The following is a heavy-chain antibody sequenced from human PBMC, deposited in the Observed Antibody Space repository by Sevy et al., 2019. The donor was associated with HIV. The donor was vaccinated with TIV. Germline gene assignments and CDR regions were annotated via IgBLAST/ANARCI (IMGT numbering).Heavy chain of an antibody. D-gene: IGHD3-22*01. V-gene: IGHV3-30-3*01. CDR2: ISYDGSNK. Sequence: GGSLRLSCAASGFTFSSYAMHWVRQAPGKGLEWAAVISYDGSNKYYADSVKGRFTISRDNSKNTLYLQMNSLRAEDTAVYYCARPASAYYYDSIIQHWGQGTLVTVSS. CDR3: ARPASAYYYDSIIQH. CDR1: GFTFSSYA. J-gene: IGHJ1*01.